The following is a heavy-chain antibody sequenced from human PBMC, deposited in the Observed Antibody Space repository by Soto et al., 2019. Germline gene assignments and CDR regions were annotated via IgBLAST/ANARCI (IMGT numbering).Heavy chain of an antibody. J-gene: IGHJ5*02. CDR3: ARAREDSVFLNWFDP. V-gene: IGHV3-48*02. Sequence: PGGSLRLSCGVSGFTFSSYSMNWVRQAPGKGLEWVSYISSSSSAIYYADSVKGRFTISRDNAKNSLYLQMNSLRDEDTAVYYCARAREDSVFLNWFDPWGQGTLVTVSS. CDR2: ISSSSSAI. D-gene: IGHD2-15*01. CDR1: GFTFSSYS.